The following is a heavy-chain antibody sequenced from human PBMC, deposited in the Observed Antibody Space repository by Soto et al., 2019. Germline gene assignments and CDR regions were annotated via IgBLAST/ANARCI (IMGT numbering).Heavy chain of an antibody. D-gene: IGHD6-19*01. CDR1: GFTFSSYS. V-gene: IGHV3-48*01. Sequence: EVQLVESGGGLVQPGGSLRLSCAASGFTFSSYSMNWFRQAPGKGLEWVSYISSSSSTIYYADSVKGRFTISRDNAKNALYLQMNSLRAEDTAVYYCARDYSRGWNYWGQGTLVTVSS. CDR2: ISSSSSTI. J-gene: IGHJ4*02. CDR3: ARDYSRGWNY.